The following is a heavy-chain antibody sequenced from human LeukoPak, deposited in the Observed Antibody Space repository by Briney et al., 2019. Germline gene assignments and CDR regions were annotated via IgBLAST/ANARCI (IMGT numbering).Heavy chain of an antibody. CDR1: GGSISSYY. CDR3: ARHGSIATGAFTY. D-gene: IGHD6-13*01. CDR2: IYYSGGT. Sequence: SETLSLTCTVSGGSISSYYWGWTRQPPGKGLEWIGSIYYSGGTYYNPSLKSRVTISVDTSRNQFSLKLGSVTAADTAVYYCARHGSIATGAFTYWGQGTLVTVSS. V-gene: IGHV4-39*01. J-gene: IGHJ4*02.